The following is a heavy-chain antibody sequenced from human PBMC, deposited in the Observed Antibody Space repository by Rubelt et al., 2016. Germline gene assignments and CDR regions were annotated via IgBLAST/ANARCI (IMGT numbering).Heavy chain of an antibody. J-gene: IGHJ4*02. V-gene: IGHV3-33*01. CDR1: SYG. D-gene: IGHD3-3*01. CDR3: ARVFDFWSGYADY. CDR2: IWYDGSNK. Sequence: SYGMHWVRQAPGKGLEWVAVIWYDGSNKYYADSVKGRFTISRDNSKNTLYLQMNSLRAEDTAVYYCARVFDFWSGYADYWGQGTLVTVSS.